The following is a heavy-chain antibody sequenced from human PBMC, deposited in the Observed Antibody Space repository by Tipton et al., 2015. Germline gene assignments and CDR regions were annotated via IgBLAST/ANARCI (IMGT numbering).Heavy chain of an antibody. D-gene: IGHD5-24*01. Sequence: TLSLTCTVSGGSVSSGSYYWSWIRQPPGKGLEWIGYISFSDTTHYNPSLKSRITISLNTSKIQFSLKMNSVTAADTAVYYCARDLEHGMDVWGQGSTVTVSS. J-gene: IGHJ6*02. CDR1: GGSVSSGSYY. CDR3: ARDLEHGMDV. CDR2: ISFSDTT. V-gene: IGHV4-61*01.